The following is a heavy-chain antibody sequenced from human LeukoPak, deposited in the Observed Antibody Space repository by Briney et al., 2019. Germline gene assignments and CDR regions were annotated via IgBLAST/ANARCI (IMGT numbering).Heavy chain of an antibody. CDR2: IRYDGSNK. D-gene: IGHD3-10*01. CDR3: AKDSVSYFLRGAPFDY. J-gene: IGHJ4*02. V-gene: IGHV3-30*02. Sequence: GGSLRLSCAASGFTFSSYGMHWVRQAPGKGLEWVAFIRYDGSNKYYADSVRGRFTISRDNSKNTLYLQMNSLRAEDTAVYYCAKDSVSYFLRGAPFDYWGQGTLVTVSS. CDR1: GFTFSSYG.